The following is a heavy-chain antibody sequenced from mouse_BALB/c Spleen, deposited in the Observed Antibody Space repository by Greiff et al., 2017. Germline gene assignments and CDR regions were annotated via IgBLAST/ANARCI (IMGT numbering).Heavy chain of an antibody. V-gene: IGHV1S81*02. D-gene: IGHD2-2*01. Sequence: VQLQQPGAELVKPGASVKLSCKASGYTFTSYYMYWVKQRPGQGLEWIGGINPSNGGTNFNEKFKSKATLTVDKSSSTAYMQLSSLTSEDSAVYYCTRSYGYDYFDYWGQGTTLTVSS. CDR3: TRSYGYDYFDY. CDR1: GYTFTSYY. CDR2: INPSNGGT. J-gene: IGHJ2*01.